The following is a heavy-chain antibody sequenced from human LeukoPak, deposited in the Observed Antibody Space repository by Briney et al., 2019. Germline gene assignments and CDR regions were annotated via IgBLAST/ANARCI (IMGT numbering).Heavy chain of an antibody. CDR3: ARSHYYDSNGYYNPFDY. J-gene: IGHJ4*02. D-gene: IGHD3-22*01. V-gene: IGHV3-11*04. CDR1: GFTLSDYY. Sequence: PGGSLRLSCAASGFTLSDYYMSWIRQAPGKGLEWVSYISSSGSTIYYADSVKGRFTISRDTSKNTLYLQMNSLRAEDTAVYYCARSHYYDSNGYYNPFDYWGQVTLVTVSS. CDR2: ISSSGSTI.